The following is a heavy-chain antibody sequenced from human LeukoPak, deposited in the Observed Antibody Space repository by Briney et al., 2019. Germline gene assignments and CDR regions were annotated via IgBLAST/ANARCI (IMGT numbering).Heavy chain of an antibody. V-gene: IGHV3-7*01. CDR3: ARDWYCSSTSCSPDAFDI. D-gene: IGHD2-2*01. Sequence: GGSLRLSCAAAGVTFSSYWMSWVRQAPGKGLEWVANIKQDGSEKYYVDSVKGRFTISRDNAKNSLYLQMNSLRAEDTAVYYCARDWYCSSTSCSPDAFDIWGQGTMVTVSS. J-gene: IGHJ3*02. CDR2: IKQDGSEK. CDR1: GVTFSSYW.